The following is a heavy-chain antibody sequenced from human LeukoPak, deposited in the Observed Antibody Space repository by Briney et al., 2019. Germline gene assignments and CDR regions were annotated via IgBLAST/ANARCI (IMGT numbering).Heavy chain of an antibody. CDR2: ISGSSSHT. J-gene: IGHJ4*02. V-gene: IGHV3-23*01. D-gene: IGHD3-3*01. Sequence: GGSLRLSCVASGFAFSRYAMSWVRQATGKGLEWVSGISGSSSHTADAESVKGRFTISRDNFRNTLYLQMHSLRADDTAVYYCTKESDYSNAAPEWGFDSWGQGTLVTVSS. CDR3: TKESDYSNAAPEWGFDS. CDR1: GFAFSRYA.